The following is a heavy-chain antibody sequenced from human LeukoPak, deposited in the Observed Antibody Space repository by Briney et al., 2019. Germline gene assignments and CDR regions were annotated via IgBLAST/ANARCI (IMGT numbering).Heavy chain of an antibody. D-gene: IGHD3-10*01. CDR1: GFTFSSYS. Sequence: GGSLRLSCAASGFTFSSYSMNWVRQAPGKGLEWVSYISSSSSTIYYADSVKGRFTISRDNAKNSLYLQMNSLRAEDTAVYYCARDTRPTMVRGAMSRWADAFDIWGQGTMVTVSS. CDR3: ARDTRPTMVRGAMSRWADAFDI. J-gene: IGHJ3*02. V-gene: IGHV3-48*04. CDR2: ISSSSSTI.